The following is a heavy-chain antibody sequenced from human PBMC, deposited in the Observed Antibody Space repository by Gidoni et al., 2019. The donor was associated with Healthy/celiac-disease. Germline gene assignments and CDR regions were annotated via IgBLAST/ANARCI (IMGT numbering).Heavy chain of an antibody. CDR3: AREGSSGSYADY. Sequence: QVQLVESGGGVVQPGRSLRLSCAASGFTFSSYGRHWVRQAPGKGLEWVAGIWYDGSNKYYADSVKGRFTISRDNSKNTLYLQMNSLRAEDTAVYYCAREGSSGSYADYWGQGTLVTVSS. V-gene: IGHV3-33*01. CDR1: GFTFSSYG. D-gene: IGHD1-26*01. J-gene: IGHJ4*02. CDR2: IWYDGSNK.